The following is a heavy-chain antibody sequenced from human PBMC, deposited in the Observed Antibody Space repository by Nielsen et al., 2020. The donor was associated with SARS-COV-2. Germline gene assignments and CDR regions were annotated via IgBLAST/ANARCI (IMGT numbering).Heavy chain of an antibody. CDR3: AKGERELDP. J-gene: IGHJ5*02. Sequence: SVKVSCKASGGIFGTYPITWVQQAPGQGLEWMGGIIPVFGTPSYAQKFQGRVTITADNFTSTAYMELTSLRYEDTAVYSCAKGERELDPWGQGTLVTVSS. V-gene: IGHV1-69*06. CDR2: IIPVFGTP. D-gene: IGHD1-7*01. CDR1: GGIFGTYP.